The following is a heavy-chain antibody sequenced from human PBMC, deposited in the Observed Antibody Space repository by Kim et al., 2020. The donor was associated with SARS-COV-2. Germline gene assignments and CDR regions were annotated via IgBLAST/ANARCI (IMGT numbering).Heavy chain of an antibody. CDR3: ARGARRATFDY. D-gene: IGHD1-26*01. CDR2: IGTAGDT. Sequence: GGSLRLSCAASGFTFSSYDMHWVRQATGKGLEWVSAIGTAGDTYYPGSVKGRFTISRENAKNSLYLQMNSLRAGDTAVYYCARGARRATFDYWGQGTLVTVSS. CDR1: GFTFSSYD. J-gene: IGHJ4*02. V-gene: IGHV3-13*01.